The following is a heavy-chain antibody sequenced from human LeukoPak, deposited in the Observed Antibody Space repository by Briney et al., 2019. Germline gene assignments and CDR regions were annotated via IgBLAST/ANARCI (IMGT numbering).Heavy chain of an antibody. CDR3: ARGGVFSSGWYVDY. J-gene: IGHJ4*02. D-gene: IGHD6-19*01. CDR1: GFTFRSYW. V-gene: IGHV3-7*01. Sequence: GGSLRLSCAASGFTFRSYWMTWVRQAPGKGLDWVASMKQDGSKKYYVDSVKGRFTISRDNAKNSLYLQMNSLRAEDTAVYYCARGGVFSSGWYVDYWGQGTLVSVSS. CDR2: MKQDGSKK.